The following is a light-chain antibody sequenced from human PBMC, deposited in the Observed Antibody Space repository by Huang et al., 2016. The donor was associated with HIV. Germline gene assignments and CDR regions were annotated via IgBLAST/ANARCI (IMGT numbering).Light chain of an antibody. J-gene: IGKJ2*01. V-gene: IGKV1-39*01. CDR3: QQSYSITRYT. Sequence: DIQMTQSPSSLSASVGERVTITCRASQNIGRDLNWYQQKSGNAPKLLIYAASSLKRGVPSRFSGIGFGTEFTLTISSLQPEDFATYYCQQSYSITRYTFGQGTKVEIK. CDR2: AAS. CDR1: QNIGRD.